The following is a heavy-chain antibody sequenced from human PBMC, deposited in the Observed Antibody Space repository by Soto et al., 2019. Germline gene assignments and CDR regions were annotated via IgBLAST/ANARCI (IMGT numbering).Heavy chain of an antibody. J-gene: IGHJ5*02. CDR2: IYYSGST. CDR3: ARERPDGARLDP. V-gene: IGHV4-30-4*01. CDR1: GGSISSGEYY. Sequence: SETLSLTCTVSGGSISSGEYYWSWIRQPPGKGLEWIGYIYYSGSTYYNPSLKSRVTISVDTSKNQFSLKLSSVTAADTAVYYCARERPDGARLDPWGQGTLVTVSS. D-gene: IGHD6-6*01.